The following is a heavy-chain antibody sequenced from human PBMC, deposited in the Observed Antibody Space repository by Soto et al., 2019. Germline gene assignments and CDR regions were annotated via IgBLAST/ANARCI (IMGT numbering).Heavy chain of an antibody. CDR3: ARYGSGECSRGSCYSPFDY. Sequence: SETLSLTCTVSGRSISSVNYYWSWIRQPPGKGLEWIGYIYYSGSTYYNPSLRSRVTISVDTSKNQFSLKLSSVTAADTAVYYCARYGSGECSRGSCYSPFDYWGQGTLVTVSS. D-gene: IGHD2-15*01. V-gene: IGHV4-30-4*01. CDR1: GRSISSVNYY. CDR2: IYYSGST. J-gene: IGHJ4*02.